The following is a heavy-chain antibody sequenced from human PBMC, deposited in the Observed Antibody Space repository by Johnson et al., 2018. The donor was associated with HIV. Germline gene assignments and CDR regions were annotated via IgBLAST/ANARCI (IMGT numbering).Heavy chain of an antibody. V-gene: IGHV3-30*18. D-gene: IGHD6-13*01. CDR3: AKPAAAARDAFDI. J-gene: IGHJ3*02. CDR2: ISYDGSNK. CDR1: GFTFSDYY. Sequence: VQLLESGGGLVQPGGSLRLSCAASGFTFSDYYMTWIRQAPGKGLEWVAVISYDGSNKYFADSVNGRFTISRDNSKNTLYLQMSSLRAEDTAVYYCAKPAAAARDAFDIWGQGTMVTVSS.